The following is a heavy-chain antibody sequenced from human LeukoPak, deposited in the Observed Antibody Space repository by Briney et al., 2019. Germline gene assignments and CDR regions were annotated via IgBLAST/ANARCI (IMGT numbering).Heavy chain of an antibody. Sequence: AXVKVSCKASGYTFTSYGISWVRQAPGQGLEWMGWISAYNGNTNYAQKLQGRVTMTTDTSTSTAYMELRRLRSDDTAVYYCARGXTGITISLYFDYWGQGTLVTVSS. CDR2: ISAYNGNT. CDR1: GYTFTSYG. J-gene: IGHJ4*02. CDR3: ARGXTGITISLYFDY. V-gene: IGHV1-18*01. D-gene: IGHD3-10*01.